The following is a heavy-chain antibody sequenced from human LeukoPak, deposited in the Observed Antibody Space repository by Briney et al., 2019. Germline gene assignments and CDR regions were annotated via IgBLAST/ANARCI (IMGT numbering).Heavy chain of an antibody. J-gene: IGHJ4*02. Sequence: GGSLRLSCAASGFTFTTYAMSWVRQAPGRGLEWVAAINARGYSTYYADSVKGRFTISRDNSKNTLHLQMNSLRADDTAVYYCAREPYYDSTGSFEYWGQGTLVTVSS. CDR1: GFTFTTYA. D-gene: IGHD3-22*01. CDR3: AREPYYDSTGSFEY. V-gene: IGHV3-23*01. CDR2: INARGYST.